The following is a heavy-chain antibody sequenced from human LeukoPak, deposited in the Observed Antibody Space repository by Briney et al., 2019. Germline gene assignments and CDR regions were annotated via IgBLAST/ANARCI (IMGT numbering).Heavy chain of an antibody. J-gene: IGHJ6*02. CDR1: GGSISSGGYY. D-gene: IGHD6-19*01. CDR3: ARHSDGWYWGGSGMDV. V-gene: IGHV4-31*03. CDR2: IYYSGST. Sequence: PSETLSLTCTVSGGSISSGGYYWSWIRQHPGKGLEWIGYIYYSGSTNYNPSLKSRVTISVDTSKNQFSLKLSSVTAADTAVYYCARHSDGWYWGGSGMDVWGQGTTVIVSS.